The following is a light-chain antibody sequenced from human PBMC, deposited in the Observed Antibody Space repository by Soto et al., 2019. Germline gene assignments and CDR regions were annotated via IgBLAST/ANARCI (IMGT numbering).Light chain of an antibody. J-gene: IGKJ4*01. V-gene: IGKV1-33*01. Sequence: DIQMTQSPSSLSASVGDRVTITCQASQDIATNLNWFQQKPGKAPKLLIYDASDLQTGVPSRFSGSGSATHFTFTISSLQPEAVATYYCQQYDILLTFGGGTRVEI. CDR2: DAS. CDR1: QDIATN. CDR3: QQYDILLT.